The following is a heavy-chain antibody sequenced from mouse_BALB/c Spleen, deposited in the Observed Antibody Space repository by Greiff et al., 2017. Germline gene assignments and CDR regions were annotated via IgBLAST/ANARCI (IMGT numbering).Heavy chain of an antibody. J-gene: IGHJ3*01. V-gene: IGHV1S56*01. CDR3: AREGNGNYVSWFAY. D-gene: IGHD2-1*01. Sequence: VQLQQSGPELVKPGASVRISCKASGYTFTSYYIHWVKQRPGQGLEWIGWIYPGNVNTKYNEKFKGKATLTADKSSSTAYMQLSSLTSEDSAVYFCAREGNGNYVSWFAYWGQGTLVTVSA. CDR2: IYPGNVNT. CDR1: GYTFTSYY.